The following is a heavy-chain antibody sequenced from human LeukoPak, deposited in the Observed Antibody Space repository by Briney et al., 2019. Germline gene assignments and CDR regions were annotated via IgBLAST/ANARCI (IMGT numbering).Heavy chain of an antibody. J-gene: IGHJ4*02. V-gene: IGHV3-7*01. D-gene: IGHD5-12*01. CDR2: IKEDGSEK. CDR1: GFTFSAYW. CDR3: ARLTLSANDWCYDY. Sequence: GGSLRLSCAASGFTFSAYWMRWVRQAPGKGLEWVASIKEDGSEKYYVDSVKGRFTISRDNTKNSLYLQMNSLRAEDTAVYYCARLTLSANDWCYDYWGQGTLVTVSS.